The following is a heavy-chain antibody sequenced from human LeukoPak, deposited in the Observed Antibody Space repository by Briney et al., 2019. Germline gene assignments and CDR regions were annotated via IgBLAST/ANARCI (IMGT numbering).Heavy chain of an antibody. CDR1: GYTFTGYY. J-gene: IGHJ4*02. CDR2: INLNSGGT. Sequence: ASVKVSCKASGYTFTGYYMHWVRQAPGQGLEWMGWINLNSGGTNYAQKFQGRVTMTRDTSSSTAYMELSRLRSDDTAVYYCARRKGDYGGNPIDYWGQGTLVTVSS. CDR3: ARRKGDYGGNPIDY. V-gene: IGHV1-2*02. D-gene: IGHD4-23*01.